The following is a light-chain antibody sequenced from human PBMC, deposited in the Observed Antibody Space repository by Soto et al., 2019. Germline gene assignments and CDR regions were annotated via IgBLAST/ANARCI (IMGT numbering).Light chain of an antibody. CDR1: HTVSSK. CDR3: HQRKSWPRT. CDR2: DTS. Sequence: EIVLTQSPATLSSPQGERATLSCRASHTVSSKLAWYQHKPGQAPRLLIYDTSNRATGIPARFSGSGSGTDFTLTISSLEPEDFAVYYCHQRKSWPRTFGQGAKVDVK. J-gene: IGKJ1*01. V-gene: IGKV3-11*01.